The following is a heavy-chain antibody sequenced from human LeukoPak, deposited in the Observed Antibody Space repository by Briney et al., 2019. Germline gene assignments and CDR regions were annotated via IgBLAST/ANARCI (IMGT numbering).Heavy chain of an antibody. CDR1: GFTFSSYS. D-gene: IGHD2-21*02. Sequence: GGSLRLSCAASGFTFSSYSMNWVRQAPGKGLEWVSSISSSSSYIYYAHSVKGRFTISRDNAKNSLYLKMNSLRAEDTAVYYCATVNCGGACYSPSYFDYWGQGALVTVSS. CDR2: ISSSSSYI. CDR3: ATVNCGGACYSPSYFDY. V-gene: IGHV3-21*01. J-gene: IGHJ4*02.